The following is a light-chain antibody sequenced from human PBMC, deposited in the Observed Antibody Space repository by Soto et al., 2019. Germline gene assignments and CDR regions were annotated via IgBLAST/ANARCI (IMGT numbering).Light chain of an antibody. CDR2: DAS. CDR3: RQYDNSIT. V-gene: IGKV1-33*01. CDR1: HDISNY. Sequence: IQMTQSPSSRSASIGDRVTITCQASHDISNYLNWYQQKPGKAPKLLIYDASNLETGVPSRFSGSGSGTDFTFTISSLQPEDIATYYCRQYDNSITFGQGTLLEIK. J-gene: IGKJ5*01.